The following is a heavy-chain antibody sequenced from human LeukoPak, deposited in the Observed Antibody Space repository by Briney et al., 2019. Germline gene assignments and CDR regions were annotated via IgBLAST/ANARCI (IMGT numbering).Heavy chain of an antibody. CDR1: GFTFSSYT. CDR3: ARFGYCSSISCYAV. Sequence: GGSLRLSCAASGFTFSSYTMKWVRQAPGKGLEWVSSISASGNYIYYADSVKGRFTISRDSAKSSLYLQMNSLRAEDTAVYYCARFGYCSSISCYAVWGQGTLVTVP. CDR2: ISASGNYI. V-gene: IGHV3-21*01. J-gene: IGHJ4*02. D-gene: IGHD2-2*01.